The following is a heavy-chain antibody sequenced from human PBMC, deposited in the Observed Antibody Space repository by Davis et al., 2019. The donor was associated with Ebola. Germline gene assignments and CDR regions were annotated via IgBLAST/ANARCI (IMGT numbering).Heavy chain of an antibody. CDR3: ARDRSSSSYIDY. V-gene: IGHV3-23*01. Sequence: WGSLRLSCAASGFTFSTYAMSWVRQAPGKGLEWVSVISGSGGSTYYADPVKGRFTISRDNSKNTLYLQMNSLRAEDTAVYYCARDRSSSSYIDYWGQGTLVTVSS. J-gene: IGHJ4*02. CDR2: ISGSGGST. D-gene: IGHD6-13*01. CDR1: GFTFSTYA.